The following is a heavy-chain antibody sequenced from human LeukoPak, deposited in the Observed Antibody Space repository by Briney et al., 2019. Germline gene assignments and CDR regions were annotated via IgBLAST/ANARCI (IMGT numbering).Heavy chain of an antibody. J-gene: IGHJ4*02. Sequence: SGGSLRLSCADSGFTFSSHWMSWVRQAPGKGTDWVVNINQDGSEKYYVDSVKGRFTISRDNAKNSLSLQMNSLRAEDTAVYYCARGKTTSGMSAGYWGQGTLVTVSP. V-gene: IGHV3-7*01. D-gene: IGHD1-1*01. CDR3: ARGKTTSGMSAGY. CDR2: INQDGSEK. CDR1: GFTFSSHW.